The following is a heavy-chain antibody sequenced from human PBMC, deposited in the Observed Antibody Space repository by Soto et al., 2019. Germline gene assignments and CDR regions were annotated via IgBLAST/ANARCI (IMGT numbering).Heavy chain of an antibody. J-gene: IGHJ4*02. CDR1: GFTFDDYA. CDR3: ATQYSSSWYYFDY. Sequence: EVQLVESGGGLVQPGRSLRLSCAASGFTFDDYAMHWVRQAPGKGLEWVSGISWNSGSIGYADSVKGRFTISRDNAKNSLYLQMNSLRAEDTALYYCATQYSSSWYYFDYWGQGTLVTLSS. V-gene: IGHV3-9*01. D-gene: IGHD6-6*01. CDR2: ISWNSGSI.